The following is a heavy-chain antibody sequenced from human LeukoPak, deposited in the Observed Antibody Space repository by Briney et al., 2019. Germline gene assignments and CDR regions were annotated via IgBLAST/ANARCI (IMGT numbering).Heavy chain of an antibody. CDR3: ARGNYDFESWNYYYMDV. CDR1: GYTFTSYG. Sequence: ASVKVSCTASGYTFTSYGISWVRQAPGQGLEWMGWISAYNGNTNYAQKLQGRVTMTTDTSTSTAYMELRSLRSDDTAVYYCARGNYDFESWNYYYMDVWGKGTTVTVSS. D-gene: IGHD3-3*01. CDR2: ISAYNGNT. V-gene: IGHV1-18*01. J-gene: IGHJ6*03.